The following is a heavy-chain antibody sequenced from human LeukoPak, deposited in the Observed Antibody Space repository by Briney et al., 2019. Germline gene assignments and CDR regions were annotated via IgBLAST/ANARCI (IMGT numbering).Heavy chain of an antibody. CDR2: IVVGSGNT. CDR3: AASSYYDFWSVGRQASGFDP. CDR1: GFTFTSSA. Sequence: SVKVSCKASGFTFTSSAMQWVRQARGQRLEWIGWIVVGSGNTNYAQKFQERVTITRDMSTSTAYMELSSLRSEDTAVYYCAASSYYDFWSVGRQASGFDPWGQGTLVTVSS. J-gene: IGHJ5*02. V-gene: IGHV1-58*02. D-gene: IGHD3-3*01.